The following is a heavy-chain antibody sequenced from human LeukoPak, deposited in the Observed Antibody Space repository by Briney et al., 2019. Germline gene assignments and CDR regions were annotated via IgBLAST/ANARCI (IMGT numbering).Heavy chain of an antibody. V-gene: IGHV1-24*01. CDR3: ATLYYGILTGYSTCVDP. D-gene: IGHD3-9*01. Sequence: VASVKVSCTVSGYTLSEFCMHWVRQAPGKGLEWVGGFDPEDGETIYAQKFQGRVTMTEDTSTDTAYMELSSLTSEDTAVYYCATLYYGILTGYSTCVDPWGQGTLVTVSS. CDR2: FDPEDGET. J-gene: IGHJ5*02. CDR1: GYTLSEFC.